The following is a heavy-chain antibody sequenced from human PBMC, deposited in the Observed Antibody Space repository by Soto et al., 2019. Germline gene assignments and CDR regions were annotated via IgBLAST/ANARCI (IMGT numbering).Heavy chain of an antibody. Sequence: SVKVSCKASGGTLSSYAISWVRQSPGQGLEWMGGIIPIFGTANYAQKFQGRVTITADESTSTAYMELSSLRSEDTAVYYCARVSRLRYFDWLLPNYGMDVWGQETTVTVSS. CDR3: ARVSRLRYFDWLLPNYGMDV. V-gene: IGHV1-69*13. CDR1: GGTLSSYA. D-gene: IGHD3-9*01. J-gene: IGHJ6*02. CDR2: IIPIFGTA.